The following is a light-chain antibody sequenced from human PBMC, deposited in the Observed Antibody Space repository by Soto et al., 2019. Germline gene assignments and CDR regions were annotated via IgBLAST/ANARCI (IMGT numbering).Light chain of an antibody. Sequence: QSALAQPRSVSGSPGQSVTISCTGTSSDVGGYNYVSWYQQHPGKAPKLMIYDVNKRPSGVPDRFSGSKSGNTASLTISGRQAEDEADYYCCSYAGSSTPFVLGTGTKLTVL. CDR2: DVN. CDR1: SSDVGGYNY. CDR3: CSYAGSSTPFV. V-gene: IGLV2-11*01. J-gene: IGLJ1*01.